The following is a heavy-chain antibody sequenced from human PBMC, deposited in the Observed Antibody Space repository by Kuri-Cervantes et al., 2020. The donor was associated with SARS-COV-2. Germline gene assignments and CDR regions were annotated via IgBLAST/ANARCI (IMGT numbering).Heavy chain of an antibody. V-gene: IGHV3-66*01. CDR1: GFTVSSNY. J-gene: IGHJ4*02. CDR3: AKDFEGNTYSLYYFDY. Sequence: GGSLRLSCAASGFTVSSNYMSWVRQAPGKGLEWVSVIYSGGSTYYADSVKGRFTISRDNSKNTLYLQMNSLRAEDTAVYYCAKDFEGNTYSLYYFDYWGQGTLVTVSS. CDR2: IYSGGST. D-gene: IGHD1/OR15-1a*01.